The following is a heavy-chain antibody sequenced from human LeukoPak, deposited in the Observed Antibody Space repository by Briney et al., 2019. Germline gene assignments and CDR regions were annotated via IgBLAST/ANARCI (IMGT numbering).Heavy chain of an antibody. CDR3: ARRSSSLLYFDY. V-gene: IGHV4-59*08. Sequence: PSETLSLTCTVSGGSITSYYWSWIRQPPGKGQEWIGHIFYSGSTKYNPSLKSRVTISVDTSKNQFSLKLSSVTAADTAVYYCARRSSSLLYFDYWGQGTLVTVSS. CDR1: GGSITSYY. CDR2: IFYSGST. D-gene: IGHD6-19*01. J-gene: IGHJ4*02.